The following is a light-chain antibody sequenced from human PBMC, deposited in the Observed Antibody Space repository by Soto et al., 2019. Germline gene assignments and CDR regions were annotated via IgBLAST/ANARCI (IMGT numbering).Light chain of an antibody. V-gene: IGLV2-14*01. CDR2: EVS. CDR1: SSDVGGYNH. J-gene: IGLJ1*01. Sequence: QSVLTQPASVSGSPGQSITISCSGSSSDVGGYNHVSWYQQHPGKVPKLMIYEVSNRPSGVSNRFSGSKSGNTASLTISGLQAEDEADYYCSSFTDTSTFYVFGTGTKLTVL. CDR3: SSFTDTSTFYV.